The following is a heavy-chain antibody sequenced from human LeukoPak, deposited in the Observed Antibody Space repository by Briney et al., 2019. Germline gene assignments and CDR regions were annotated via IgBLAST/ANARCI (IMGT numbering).Heavy chain of an antibody. Sequence: PGGSLRLSCAASGFTFSSYAMHWVRQAPGKGLEWVAVISYDGSNKYYADSVKGRFTISRDNSKNTLYLQMNSLRAEDTAVYYCARDGELALDAFDIWGQGTMVTVSS. CDR3: ARDGELALDAFDI. J-gene: IGHJ3*02. CDR2: ISYDGSNK. CDR1: GFTFSSYA. D-gene: IGHD1-26*01. V-gene: IGHV3-30-3*01.